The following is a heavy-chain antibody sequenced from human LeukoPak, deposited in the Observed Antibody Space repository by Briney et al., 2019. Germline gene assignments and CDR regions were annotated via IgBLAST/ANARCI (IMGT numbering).Heavy chain of an antibody. CDR2: IWYDGSNK. CDR1: GFTFSSYG. J-gene: IGHJ6*02. Sequence: GGSLRLSCAASGFTFSSYGMHWVRQAPGKGLEWVAVIWYDGSNKYYADSVKGRFTISRDNSKNTLYLQMNSLRAEDTAVYYCARDYDILTGYSMDVWGQGTTATVSS. D-gene: IGHD3-9*01. CDR3: ARDYDILTGYSMDV. V-gene: IGHV3-33*01.